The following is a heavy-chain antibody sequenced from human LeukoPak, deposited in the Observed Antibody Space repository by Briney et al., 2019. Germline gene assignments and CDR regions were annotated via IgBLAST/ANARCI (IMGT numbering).Heavy chain of an antibody. J-gene: IGHJ4*02. CDR1: GFTFSSYA. CDR2: ISGSDRRT. Sequence: PGGSLRLSCAASGFTFSSYAMSWVRQAPGKGLEWVASISGSDRRTYYADSVKGRFTISRDNSKNTLYLQMNSLRAEDTAVYYCAKDPEKYSSGWYAGKISGSHYYFDYWGQGTLVTVSS. V-gene: IGHV3-23*01. CDR3: AKDPEKYSSGWYAGKISGSHYYFDY. D-gene: IGHD6-19*01.